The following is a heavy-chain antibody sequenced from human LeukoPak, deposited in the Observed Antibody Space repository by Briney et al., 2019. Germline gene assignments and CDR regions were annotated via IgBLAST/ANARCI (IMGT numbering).Heavy chain of an antibody. D-gene: IGHD6-13*01. CDR2: ISWNSGSI. Sequence: PGGSLRLSCAASGFTFNDHAMHWIRQAPGKGLEWVSGISWNSGSIGYADSVKGRFTISRDNAKNSLYLQMNSLRAEDTALYYCAKDFGIAAAGYFDYWGQGTLVTVSS. J-gene: IGHJ4*02. V-gene: IGHV3-9*01. CDR3: AKDFGIAAAGYFDY. CDR1: GFTFNDHA.